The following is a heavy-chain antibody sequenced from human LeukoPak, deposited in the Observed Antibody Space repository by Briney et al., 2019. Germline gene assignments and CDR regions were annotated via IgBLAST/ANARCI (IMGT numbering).Heavy chain of an antibody. J-gene: IGHJ4*02. D-gene: IGHD6-19*01. V-gene: IGHV5-51*01. CDR3: VRHEGSISGWPFDY. Sequence: GESLKISCKGSGYSFTSYWIGWVRQMPGKGLEWMGIIYPGDSDTKYSPSFQGQVTISVDKSISTVYLQWSSLKASDTAMYYCVRHEGSISGWPFDYWGQGTLVTVSS. CDR1: GYSFTSYW. CDR2: IYPGDSDT.